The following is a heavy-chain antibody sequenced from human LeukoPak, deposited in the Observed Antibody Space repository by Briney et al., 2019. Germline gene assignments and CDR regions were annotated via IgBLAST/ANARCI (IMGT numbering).Heavy chain of an antibody. Sequence: SETLSLTCTVSGFFISSSFYWGWIRQPPGKGLEWIGSIYHSGNTYYNPSLKSRVTISVDTSKNQFSLRLTSVTAADTAIYYCARDSPPGDEQVFGYWGQGTLVTVSS. CDR2: IYHSGNT. CDR3: ARDSPPGDEQVFGY. CDR1: GFFISSSFY. J-gene: IGHJ4*02. D-gene: IGHD3-10*01. V-gene: IGHV4-38-2*02.